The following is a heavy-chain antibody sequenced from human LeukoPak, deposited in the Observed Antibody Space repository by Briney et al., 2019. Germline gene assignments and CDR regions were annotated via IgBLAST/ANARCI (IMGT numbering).Heavy chain of an antibody. Sequence: PSQTLSLTCTVSGGSISSGSFYWSWIRQPAGKGLEWIGRIYTSGSTIYNPSLKSRVTMSVDTSKNQFSLKLSSVTAADTAVYYCARARDYDILTGYYFDYWGQGTLVTVSS. CDR1: GGSISSGSFY. CDR2: IYTSGST. J-gene: IGHJ4*02. D-gene: IGHD3-9*01. V-gene: IGHV4-61*02. CDR3: ARARDYDILTGYYFDY.